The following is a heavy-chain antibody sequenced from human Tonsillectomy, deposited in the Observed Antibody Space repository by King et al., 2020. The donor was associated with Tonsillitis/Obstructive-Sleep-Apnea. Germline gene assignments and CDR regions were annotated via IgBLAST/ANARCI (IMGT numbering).Heavy chain of an antibody. CDR2: IRSKVYGGTT. Sequence: VQLVESGGGLVQPGRSLRLSCRASGFTFGDYAMSWVRQAPGKGLEWVGFIRSKVYGGTTEYGASVKGRFAISRDDSKSIAYLQMNSLKTEDTAVYYCTRGCGTTSCSPFDSWGQGTLVTVSS. CDR1: GFTFGDYA. V-gene: IGHV3-49*04. J-gene: IGHJ4*02. D-gene: IGHD2-2*01. CDR3: TRGCGTTSCSPFDS.